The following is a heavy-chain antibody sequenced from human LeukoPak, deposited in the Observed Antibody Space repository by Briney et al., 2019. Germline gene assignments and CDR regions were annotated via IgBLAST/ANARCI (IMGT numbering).Heavy chain of an antibody. CDR3: ARDEAITMVRGVTIDY. D-gene: IGHD3-10*01. Sequence: GGSLRFSCAASGFTFSSYAMHWVRQAPGKGLEWVAVISYDGSNKYYADSVKGRFTISRDNSKNTLYLQMNSLRAEDTAVYYCARDEAITMVRGVTIDYWGQGTLVTVSS. CDR1: GFTFSSYA. J-gene: IGHJ4*02. V-gene: IGHV3-30*01. CDR2: ISYDGSNK.